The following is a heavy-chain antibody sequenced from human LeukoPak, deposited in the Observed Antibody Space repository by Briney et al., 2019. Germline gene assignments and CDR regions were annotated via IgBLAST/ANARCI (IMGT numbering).Heavy chain of an antibody. D-gene: IGHD2-2*01. Sequence: ASVKVSCKASGYTFTGYYMHWVRQAPGQGLEWMGWINPNSGGTNYAQRFQGRVTMTRDTSISTAYMELSRLRSDDTAVYYCARDARRVVPAELSWWGQGTLVTVSS. CDR2: INPNSGGT. J-gene: IGHJ4*02. V-gene: IGHV1-2*02. CDR3: ARDARRVVPAELSW. CDR1: GYTFTGYY.